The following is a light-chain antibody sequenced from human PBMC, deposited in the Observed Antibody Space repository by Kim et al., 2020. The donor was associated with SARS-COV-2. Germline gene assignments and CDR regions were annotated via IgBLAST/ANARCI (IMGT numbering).Light chain of an antibody. CDR1: KLGDKY. CDR2: QDS. CDR3: QAWDSSTEVV. V-gene: IGLV3-1*01. Sequence: SPGQTASITCSGDKLGDKYACWYQQRPGPSPVLVIYQDSKRPSGIPERFSGSNSGNTATLTISGTQAMDEADYYCQAWDSSTEVVFGGGTQLTVL. J-gene: IGLJ2*01.